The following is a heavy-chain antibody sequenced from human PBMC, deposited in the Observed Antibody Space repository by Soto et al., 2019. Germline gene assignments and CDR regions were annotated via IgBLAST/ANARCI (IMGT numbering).Heavy chain of an antibody. CDR2: ISWNSGSI. J-gene: IGHJ4*02. V-gene: IGHV3-9*01. CDR1: GFTFDDYA. D-gene: IGHD6-13*01. CDR3: AKDLYSSSWYQGVYFDY. Sequence: GGSLRLSCAASGFTFDDYAMHWVRQAPGKGLEWVSGISWNSGSIGYADSVKGRFTISRDNAKNSLYLQMNSLRAEGTALYYCAKDLYSSSWYQGVYFDYWGQGTLVTVSS.